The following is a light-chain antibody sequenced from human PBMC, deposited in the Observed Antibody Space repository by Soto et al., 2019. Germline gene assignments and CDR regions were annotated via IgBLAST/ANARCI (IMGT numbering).Light chain of an antibody. J-gene: IGKJ5*01. V-gene: IGKV3D-20*02. CDR2: DAS. CDR1: QTVRNNY. Sequence: EFVLTQSAGTLSLSPGERATLSFSGSQTVRNNYLAWYQQKPGQAPRLLIYDASSRAPGIPDRFSGGGSGTDFTLTISSLEPEDFAVYYCQQRSNWPPKVTFGQGTRLGIK. CDR3: QQRSNWPPKVT.